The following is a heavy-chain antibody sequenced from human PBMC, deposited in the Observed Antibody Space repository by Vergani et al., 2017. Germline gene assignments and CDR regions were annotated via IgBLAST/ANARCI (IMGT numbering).Heavy chain of an antibody. CDR3: AREFRGYLEGGFADY. D-gene: IGHD3-22*01. CDR2: IYYSGST. Sequence: QVQLQESGPGLVKPSDTLSLTCAVSGYSISSSNWWGWIRQPPGKGLEWIGYIYYSGSTYYNPSLKSRVTMSVDTSKNQFSLKLSSVTAADTAVYYCAREFRGYLEGGFADYWGQGTLVTVSS. J-gene: IGHJ4*02. CDR1: GYSISSSNW. V-gene: IGHV4-28*03.